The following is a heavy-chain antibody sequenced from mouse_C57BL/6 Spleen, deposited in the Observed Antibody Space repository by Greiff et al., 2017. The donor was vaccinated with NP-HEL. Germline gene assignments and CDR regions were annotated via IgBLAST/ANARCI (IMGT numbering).Heavy chain of an antibody. CDR1: GYTFTSYW. Sequence: QVQLQQPGAELVRPGSSVKLSCKASGYTFTSYWMDWVKQRPGQGLEWIGNIYPSDSETHYNQKFKDKATLTVDKSSSTAYMQLSSLTSEDSAVYYCARRANWDPYFDYWGQGTTLTVSS. D-gene: IGHD4-1*01. CDR2: IYPSDSET. J-gene: IGHJ2*01. CDR3: ARRANWDPYFDY. V-gene: IGHV1-61*01.